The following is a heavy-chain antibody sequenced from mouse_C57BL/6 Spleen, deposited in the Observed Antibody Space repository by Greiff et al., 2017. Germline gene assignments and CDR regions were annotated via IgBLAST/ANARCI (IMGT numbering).Heavy chain of an antibody. CDR3: AKNWDYDYDWYFDV. D-gene: IGHD2-4*01. CDR1: GFSLTSYG. Sequence: VQLQQSGPGLVQPSQRLSITCTVSGFSLTSYGVHWVRQSPGKGLEWLGVIWRGGSTDYNAAFMSRLSITKDNSKSQVFFKMNSLQADDTAIYYCAKNWDYDYDWYFDVWGTGTTVTVSS. CDR2: IWRGGST. J-gene: IGHJ1*03. V-gene: IGHV2-5*01.